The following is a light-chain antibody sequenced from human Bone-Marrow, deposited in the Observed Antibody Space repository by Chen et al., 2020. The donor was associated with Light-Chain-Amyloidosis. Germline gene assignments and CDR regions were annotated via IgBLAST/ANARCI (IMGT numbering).Light chain of an antibody. J-gene: IGLJ3*02. CDR2: DVS. Sequence: QSALTQPASVSGSPGQSITISCTGTSSDVGGYTYVSWYQQHPGKAPKLLIYDVSNRPSGVSNRFSGSQSGNTASLTISGLQAEDEADYYCSSYTSSSTLRVFGGGTKLTVL. V-gene: IGLV2-14*01. CDR1: SSDVGGYTY. CDR3: SSYTSSSTLRV.